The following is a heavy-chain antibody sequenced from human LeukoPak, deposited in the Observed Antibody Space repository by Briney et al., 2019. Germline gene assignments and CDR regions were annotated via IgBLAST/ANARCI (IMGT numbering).Heavy chain of an antibody. CDR2: IYSGGST. CDR1: GFTVSSNY. V-gene: IGHV3-53*01. J-gene: IGHJ4*02. D-gene: IGHD2-2*01. Sequence: PGGSLRPSCAASGFTVSSNYMSWVRQAPGKGLEWVSVIYSGGSTYYADSVKGRFTISRDNSKNTLYLQMNSLRAEDTAVYYCARDWGYCSSTKCHLFDYWGQGTLVTVSS. CDR3: ARDWGYCSSTKCHLFDY.